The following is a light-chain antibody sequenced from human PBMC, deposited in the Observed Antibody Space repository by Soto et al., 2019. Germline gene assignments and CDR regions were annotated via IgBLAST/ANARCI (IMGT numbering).Light chain of an antibody. CDR2: GSA. CDR3: QSYDSSLRGV. Sequence: QSVLTQPPSVSGAPGQRVTISCTGSTSNIGAGYDVHWYQQVPGTAPKLLIYGSANRPSGVPDRFSGSKSGASASLAITGLQAEDEADYYCQSYDSSLRGVFGGGTKLTVL. CDR1: TSNIGAGYD. V-gene: IGLV1-40*01. J-gene: IGLJ3*02.